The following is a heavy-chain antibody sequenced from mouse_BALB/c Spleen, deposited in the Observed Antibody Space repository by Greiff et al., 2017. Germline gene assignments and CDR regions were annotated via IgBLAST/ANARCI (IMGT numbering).Heavy chain of an antibody. J-gene: IGHJ1*01. D-gene: IGHD2-14*01. CDR1: GFSLTSYG. CDR3: ASAYYRYDWYFDV. CDR2: IWAGGST. V-gene: IGHV2-9*02. Sequence: VKLVESGPDLVAPSQSLSITCTVSGFSLTSYGVHWVRQPPGKGLEWLGVIWAGGSTNYNSALMSRLSISKDNSKSQVFLKMNSLQTDDTAMYYCASAYYRYDWYFDVWGAGTTVTVSS.